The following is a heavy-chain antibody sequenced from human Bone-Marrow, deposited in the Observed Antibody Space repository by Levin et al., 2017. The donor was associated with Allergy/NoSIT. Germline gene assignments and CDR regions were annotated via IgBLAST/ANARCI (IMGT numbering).Heavy chain of an antibody. V-gene: IGHV3-23*01. D-gene: IGHD5-18*01. CDR3: AKKWIPTSQAGYFDC. CDR1: GFTFSNYA. J-gene: IGHJ4*02. CDR2: INAGGGTT. Sequence: PGGSLRLSCAASGFTFSNYAMSWVRQAPGKGLEWVSSINAGGGTTFYADSVKGRFTISRDNSKSTLYMQMNSLRAEDTAVYYCAKKWIPTSQAGYFDCWGQGALVTVSS.